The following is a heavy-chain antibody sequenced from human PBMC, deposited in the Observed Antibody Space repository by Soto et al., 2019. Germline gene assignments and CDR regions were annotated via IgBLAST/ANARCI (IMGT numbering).Heavy chain of an antibody. J-gene: IGHJ5*02. V-gene: IGHV1-18*01. CDR3: ERDWQQLGFAFDP. Sequence: ASVKVSCKASGYTFTSYGISWVRQAPGQGLEWMGWISAYNGNTNYAQKLQGRVTMTTDTSTSTAYMELRSLRSDDTAVYYGERDWQQLGFAFDPWGQRTLVTGSS. D-gene: IGHD6-13*01. CDR2: ISAYNGNT. CDR1: GYTFTSYG.